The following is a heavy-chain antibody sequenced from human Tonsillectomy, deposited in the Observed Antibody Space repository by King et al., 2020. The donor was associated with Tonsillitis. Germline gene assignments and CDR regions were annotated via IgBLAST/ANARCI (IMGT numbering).Heavy chain of an antibody. D-gene: IGHD3-22*01. CDR2: IYHSGST. J-gene: IGHJ4*02. Sequence: QLQESGPGLVKPSGTLSLTCAVSGGSISSSNWWSWVRQPPGKGLEGIGEIYHSGSTNYNPSLKSRVTISVDKSKNQFSLTLSSVTAADTALYYCASLGDSSGYYDYWGQGTLVTVSS. CDR3: ASLGDSSGYYDY. V-gene: IGHV4-4*02. CDR1: GGSISSSNW.